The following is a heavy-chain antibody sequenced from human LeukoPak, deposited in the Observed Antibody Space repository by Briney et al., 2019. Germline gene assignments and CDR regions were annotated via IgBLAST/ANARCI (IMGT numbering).Heavy chain of an antibody. CDR3: ARANRPFHTSGRYKDY. D-gene: IGHD6-19*01. J-gene: IGHJ4*02. CDR2: ISYDGSGQ. CDR1: GLTFSSYA. V-gene: IGHV3-30-3*01. Sequence: GGSLRLSCAASGLTFSSYAMHWVRQAPGKGLEWVALISYDGSGQYYTESVKGRFTISRDNSKNTLYLQVNSLRVEDTAVYYCARANRPFHTSGRYKDYWGQGTLVTVSS.